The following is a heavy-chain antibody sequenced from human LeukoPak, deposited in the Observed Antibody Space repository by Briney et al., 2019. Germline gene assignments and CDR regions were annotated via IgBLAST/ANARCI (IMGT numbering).Heavy chain of an antibody. D-gene: IGHD6-6*01. CDR1: GFTFSSYW. V-gene: IGHV3-74*01. Sequence: GGSLRLSCAASGFTFSSYWMHWVRHAPGKGLVWVSRINSDGSSTSYVDSVKGRFTISRDNSKNTLYLQMNSLRAEDTAVYYCARHRSSWLIDYWGQGTLVTVSS. CDR3: ARHRSSWLIDY. J-gene: IGHJ4*02. CDR2: INSDGSST.